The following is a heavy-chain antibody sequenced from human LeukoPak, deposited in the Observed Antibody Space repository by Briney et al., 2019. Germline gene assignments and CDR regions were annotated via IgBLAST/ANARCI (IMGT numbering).Heavy chain of an antibody. Sequence: ASVKVSCKASGYTLTGYYMHWVRQAPGQGLEWMGWINPNSGGTNYAQKFQGWVTMTRDTSISTAYMELSRLRSDDTAVYYCARDLYGDYSYYYGMDVWGQGTTVTVSS. V-gene: IGHV1-2*04. J-gene: IGHJ6*02. CDR3: ARDLYGDYSYYYGMDV. CDR1: GYTLTGYY. CDR2: INPNSGGT. D-gene: IGHD4-17*01.